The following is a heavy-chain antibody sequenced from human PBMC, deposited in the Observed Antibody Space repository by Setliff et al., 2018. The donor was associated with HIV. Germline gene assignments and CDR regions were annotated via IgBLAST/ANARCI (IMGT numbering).Heavy chain of an antibody. CDR1: GGTFISYA. V-gene: IGHV1-69*10. J-gene: IGHJ4*02. D-gene: IGHD5-12*01. Sequence: SVKVSCKASGGTFISYAISWVRQAPGQGLERMGGFTPILGRPNYAQMFKGRVTITADTSASTAYLEVSSLRSEDTAVYHCARGWMATLNGPIGYWGQGTLVTVS. CDR3: ARGWMATLNGPIGY. CDR2: FTPILGRP.